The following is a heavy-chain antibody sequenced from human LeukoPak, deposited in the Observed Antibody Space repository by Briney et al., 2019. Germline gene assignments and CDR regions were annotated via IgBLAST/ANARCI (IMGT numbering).Heavy chain of an antibody. CDR3: ARDHGRYCSGGSCYFGGFFEY. Sequence: GGSLRLSCAASGFALSSHWMSWVRQAPGKGLEWVANIKQDGSEKYYVGSVKGRFTISRDNAKNSLYLQMNGLRAEDTAVYYCARDHGRYCSGGSCYFGGFFEYWGQGTLGTVSS. J-gene: IGHJ4*02. D-gene: IGHD2-15*01. CDR1: GFALSSHW. CDR2: IKQDGSEK. V-gene: IGHV3-7*03.